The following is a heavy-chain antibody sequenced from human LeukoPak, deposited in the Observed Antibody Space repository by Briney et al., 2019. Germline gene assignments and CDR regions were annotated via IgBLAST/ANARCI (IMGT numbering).Heavy chain of an antibody. V-gene: IGHV3-23*01. CDR3: AKDNIPDYYYDSSGYELDY. D-gene: IGHD3-22*01. Sequence: PGGSLRLSCAASGFTFSSYGMSWVRQAPGKGLEWVSAISGSGGSTYYADSVKGRFTISRDNSKNTLYLQMNSLRAEDTAVYYCAKDNIPDYYYDSSGYELDYWGQGTLVTVSS. CDR1: GFTFSSYG. CDR2: ISGSGGST. J-gene: IGHJ4*02.